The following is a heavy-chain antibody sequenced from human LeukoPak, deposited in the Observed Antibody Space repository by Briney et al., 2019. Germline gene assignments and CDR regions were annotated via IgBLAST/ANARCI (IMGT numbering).Heavy chain of an antibody. CDR1: GGTFSSYA. CDR2: IIPIFGTA. D-gene: IGHD2/OR15-2a*01. Sequence: SVKVSCKASGGTFSSYAISWVRQAPGQGLEWMGGIIPIFGTANYAQKFQGRVTITADESTSTAYMELSSLRSEDTAVYYCARGGIDIVTVPVSNWFDPWGQGTLVTVSS. V-gene: IGHV1-69*13. CDR3: ARGGIDIVTVPVSNWFDP. J-gene: IGHJ5*02.